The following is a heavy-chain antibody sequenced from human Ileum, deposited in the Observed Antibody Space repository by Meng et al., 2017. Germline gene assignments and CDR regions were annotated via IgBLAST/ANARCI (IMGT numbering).Heavy chain of an antibody. Sequence: GESLKISCDASEFIFRNYWMSWVRQAPGKGLEWVANINQDGSEKKYVDSVRGRFTISRDNSKNSLYVEMNSLRDEDTAVYYCARSRDYYESVYHYNAPWDYWGQGTLVTVS. CDR2: INQDGSEK. CDR3: ARSRDYYESVYHYNAPWDY. D-gene: IGHD3-22*01. CDR1: EFIFRNYW. J-gene: IGHJ4*02. V-gene: IGHV3-7*01.